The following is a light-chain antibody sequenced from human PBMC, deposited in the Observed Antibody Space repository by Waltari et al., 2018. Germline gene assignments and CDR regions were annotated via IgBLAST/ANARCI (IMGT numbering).Light chain of an antibody. CDR1: SSNIGSNT. Sequence: QSVLTQPPSASGAPGPRVTISCSGTSSNIGSNTVPWNQQIPGTAPGLRIYTNNQRPAGGTDRISGAKSGTSASLAISGLQSEDEADYYCAAWDDSLSGPVFGGGTKLTVL. V-gene: IGLV1-44*01. CDR2: TNN. J-gene: IGLJ2*01. CDR3: AAWDDSLSGPV.